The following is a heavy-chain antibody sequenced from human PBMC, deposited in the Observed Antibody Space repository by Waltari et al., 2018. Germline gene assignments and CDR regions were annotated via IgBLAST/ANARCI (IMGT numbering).Heavy chain of an antibody. CDR1: GGSISSSY. V-gene: IGHV4-59*01. CDR2: IYYSGST. D-gene: IGHD2-8*01. CDR3: ARGDSNSRRDAFDI. Sequence: QVQLQESGPGLVKPSETLSLTCTVPGGSISSSYWSWIRQPPGKGLEWIGYIYYSGSTNYNPSLKSRVTISVDTSKNQFSLKLSSVTAADTAVYYCARGDSNSRRDAFDIWGQGTMVTVSS. J-gene: IGHJ3*02.